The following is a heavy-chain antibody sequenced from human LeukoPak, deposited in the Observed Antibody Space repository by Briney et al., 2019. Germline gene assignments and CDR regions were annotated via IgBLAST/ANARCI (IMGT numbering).Heavy chain of an antibody. V-gene: IGHV3-48*01. CDR1: GFTFSSYS. J-gene: IGHJ4*02. CDR2: ISSSSSTI. Sequence: PGGSLRLSCAASGFTFSSYSMNWVRQAPGKGLEWVSYISSSSSTIYYADSVKGRFTISRDNAKNSPYLQMNSLRAEDTAVYYCARDPERYLVVPAAGDYWGQGTLVTVSS. CDR3: ARDPERYLVVPAAGDY. D-gene: IGHD2-2*01.